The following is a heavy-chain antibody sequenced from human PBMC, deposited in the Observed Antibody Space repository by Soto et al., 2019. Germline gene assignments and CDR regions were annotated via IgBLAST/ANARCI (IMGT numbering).Heavy chain of an antibody. CDR2: IIPIFGTA. CDR3: ARVSGSXXXXGMDV. J-gene: IGHJ6*02. V-gene: IGHV1-69*13. D-gene: IGHD1-26*01. Sequence: SVKVSCXASGGTFSSYAIXXGRQAPGQGLEWMGGIIPIFGTAXYAQKFQGRVTITADESTSTAYMELSSLRSEDTAVYYCARVSGSXXXXGMDVWGQGTTVTVSS. CDR1: GGTFSSYA.